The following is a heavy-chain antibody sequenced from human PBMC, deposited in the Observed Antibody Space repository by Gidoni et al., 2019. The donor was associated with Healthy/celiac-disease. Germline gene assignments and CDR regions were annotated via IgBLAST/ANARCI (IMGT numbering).Heavy chain of an antibody. J-gene: IGHJ6*03. Sequence: QVQLQQWGAGLLKPSETLSLTCAVYGGSFSGYYWSWIRQPPGKGLEWIGEINHSGSTNYNPSLKSRVTISVDTSKNQFSLKLSSVTAADTAVYYCARGSRGNYYYYMDVWGKGTTVTVSS. CDR3: ARGSRGNYYYYMDV. CDR1: GGSFSGYY. V-gene: IGHV4-34*01. CDR2: INHSGST. D-gene: IGHD3-16*01.